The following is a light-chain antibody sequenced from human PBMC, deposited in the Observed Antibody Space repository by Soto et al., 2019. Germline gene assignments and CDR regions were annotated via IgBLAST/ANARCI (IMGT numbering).Light chain of an antibody. J-gene: IGKJ5*01. CDR1: QSVTSRY. CDR2: GAS. V-gene: IGKV3-20*01. CDR3: QQYNKWPLIT. Sequence: EIVLTQSPGTLSLSPGERATLSCRASQSVTSRYLAWYKQKPGQAPRLLIFGASIRDTGIADRFSGSGSGTDFTLTISRLESEDFAIYYCQQYNKWPLITFGQGTRLEIK.